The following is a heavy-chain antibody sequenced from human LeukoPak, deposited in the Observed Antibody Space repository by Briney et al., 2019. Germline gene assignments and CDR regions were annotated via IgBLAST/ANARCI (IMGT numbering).Heavy chain of an antibody. CDR3: AKDLFSPTDFYGSGSYYTRGKGGFDP. D-gene: IGHD3-10*01. CDR1: GGSISSSN. V-gene: IGHV3-23*01. CDR2: ISGSGGST. J-gene: IGHJ5*02. Sequence: PSGTLSLTCAVSGGSISSSNWWSWVRQAPGQGLEWVSAISGSGGSTYYADSVKGRFTISRDNSKNTLYLQMNSLRAEDTAVYYCAKDLFSPTDFYGSGSYYTRGKGGFDPWGQGTLVTVSS.